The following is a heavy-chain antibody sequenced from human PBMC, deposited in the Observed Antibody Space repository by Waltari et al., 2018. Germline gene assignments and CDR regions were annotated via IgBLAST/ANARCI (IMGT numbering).Heavy chain of an antibody. CDR3: ARSGGSSVFHF. D-gene: IGHD2-15*01. CDR1: GYTFTNYY. J-gene: IGHJ4*02. Sequence: QVQLVQSGAEWKKPGASVKNSCKASGYTFTNYYLHWLRQAPGQGLEWMGVIDPSGGTTSYTQKFQGRVTMTRDTSTSTVYMELSSLRSEDTAVYFCARSGGSSVFHFWGQGTLVTVSS. V-gene: IGHV1-46*01. CDR2: IDPSGGTT.